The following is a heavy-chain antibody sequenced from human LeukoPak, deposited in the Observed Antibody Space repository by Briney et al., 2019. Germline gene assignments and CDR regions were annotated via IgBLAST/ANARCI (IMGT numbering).Heavy chain of an antibody. CDR3: ATDRGWRTSGYYLYYLEY. CDR1: GFIFTNYF. D-gene: IGHD3-3*01. CDR2: IKHDGSEK. J-gene: IGHJ4*02. Sequence: GGSLRLSCAASGFIFTNYFMSWVRQAPGKGLEWVASIKHDGSEKYYVDSVRGRFTISRDNTMNSLYLQMSSLRAEDTAVYYCATDRGWRTSGYYLYYLEYWGQGTLVTVSS. V-gene: IGHV3-7*01.